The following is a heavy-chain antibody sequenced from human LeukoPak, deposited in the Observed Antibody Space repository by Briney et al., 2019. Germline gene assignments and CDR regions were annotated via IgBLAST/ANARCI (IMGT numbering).Heavy chain of an antibody. CDR3: ARSSRYSSGWYGRRGYFDY. Sequence: GGSLRLSCAGSGFTASSSYMSWVRQAPGKGLEWVSVIYSGGSTNYADSVKGRFTISRDNSKNTLYLQMNSLRAEDTAVYYCARSSRYSSGWYGRRGYFDYWGQGTLVTVSS. J-gene: IGHJ4*02. CDR2: IYSGGST. D-gene: IGHD6-19*01. V-gene: IGHV3-66*01. CDR1: GFTASSSY.